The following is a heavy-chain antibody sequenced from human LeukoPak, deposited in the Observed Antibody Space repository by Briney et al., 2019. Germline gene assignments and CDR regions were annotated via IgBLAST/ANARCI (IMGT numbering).Heavy chain of an antibody. Sequence: ASVKVSCKASGYTFTSYGISWVRQAPGQGLEWMGWISAYNGNTNYAQKLQGRVPMPTDPSTSTAYMELRGLRSDDTAVYYCARDSYRDYVGGDYWGQGTLVSVSS. CDR2: ISAYNGNT. D-gene: IGHD4-17*01. CDR1: GYTFTSYG. V-gene: IGHV1-18*01. J-gene: IGHJ4*02. CDR3: ARDSYRDYVGGDY.